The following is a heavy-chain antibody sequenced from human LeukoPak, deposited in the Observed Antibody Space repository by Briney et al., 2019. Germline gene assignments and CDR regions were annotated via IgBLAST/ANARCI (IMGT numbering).Heavy chain of an antibody. Sequence: SETLSLTCAVYGGSYSGYYWSWIRQPPGKGLEWIGEINHSGSTNYNPSLKSRVTISVDTSKNQFSLKLSSVTAADTAVYYCARDQITMIFADAFDIWGQGTMVTVSS. J-gene: IGHJ3*02. CDR3: ARDQITMIFADAFDI. D-gene: IGHD3-22*01. CDR2: INHSGST. V-gene: IGHV4-34*01. CDR1: GGSYSGYY.